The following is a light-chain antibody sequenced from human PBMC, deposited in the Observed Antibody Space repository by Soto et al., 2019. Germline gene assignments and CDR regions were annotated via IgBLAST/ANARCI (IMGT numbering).Light chain of an antibody. CDR3: QQRYSAPYT. Sequence: DIQMTQSPSSLSASVGDRVTITCRASQSICSSLTWYHQKPGKAPKLLIYAASNWASGVPSRFSGSGSGTDFTLSISSLQPEDFAAYYCQQRYSAPYTFGQGTKLEI. V-gene: IGKV1-39*01. CDR1: QSICSS. J-gene: IGKJ2*01. CDR2: AAS.